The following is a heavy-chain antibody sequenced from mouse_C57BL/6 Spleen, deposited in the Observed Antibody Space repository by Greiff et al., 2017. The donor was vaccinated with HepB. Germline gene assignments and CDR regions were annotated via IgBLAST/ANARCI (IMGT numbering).Heavy chain of an antibody. CDR2: IYPSDSET. V-gene: IGHV1-61*01. CDR3: ARGDGSWFAY. CDR1: GYTFTSYW. Sequence: QVQLQQPGAELVRPGSSVKLSCKASGYTFTSYWMDWVKQRPGQGLEWIGNIYPSDSETHYNQKFEDKATLTVDKSSSTAYMQLSSLTSEDSAVYYCARGDGSWFAYWGQGTLVTVSA. D-gene: IGHD2-3*01. J-gene: IGHJ3*01.